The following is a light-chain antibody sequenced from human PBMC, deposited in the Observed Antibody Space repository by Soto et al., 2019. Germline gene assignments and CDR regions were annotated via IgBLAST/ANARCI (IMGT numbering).Light chain of an antibody. CDR1: QSISNY. V-gene: IGKV3-11*01. Sequence: EIVLTQSPATLSLSPGERASLSCRASQSISNYLAWYQQKSGQAPRLLIYDASNRATGIPARFSGSGSGTDFTPTISSLEPEDFAVYFCQQRTNWLWTFGQGTKLEIK. CDR3: QQRTNWLWT. J-gene: IGKJ1*01. CDR2: DAS.